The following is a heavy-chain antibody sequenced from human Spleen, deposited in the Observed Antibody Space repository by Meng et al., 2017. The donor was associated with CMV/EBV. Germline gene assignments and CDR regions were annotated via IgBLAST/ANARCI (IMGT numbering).Heavy chain of an antibody. Sequence: ASGYTFTGYYMHWVRQAPGQGLEWMGRINPNSGGTNYAQKFQGRVTMTRDTSISTAYMELSRLRSDDTAVYYCLPLPLPYGDYPHIDYWGQGTLVTVSS. D-gene: IGHD4-17*01. V-gene: IGHV1-2*06. CDR1: GYTFTGYY. CDR3: LPLPLPYGDYPHIDY. J-gene: IGHJ4*02. CDR2: INPNSGGT.